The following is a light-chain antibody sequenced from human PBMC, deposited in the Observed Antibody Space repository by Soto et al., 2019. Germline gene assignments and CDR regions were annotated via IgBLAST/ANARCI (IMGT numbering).Light chain of an antibody. CDR2: DAS. J-gene: IGKJ4*01. V-gene: IGKV1-33*01. CDR1: QDISNY. CDR3: QQYDNLPRT. Sequence: DIQMTQSPSSLSASVGDRVTITCQASQDISNYLNWYQQKPGKAPKLLMYDASNLETGVPSRFSGSGFGTDFTFTISSLQPEDIATYYCQQYDNLPRTFGGGTKVEIK.